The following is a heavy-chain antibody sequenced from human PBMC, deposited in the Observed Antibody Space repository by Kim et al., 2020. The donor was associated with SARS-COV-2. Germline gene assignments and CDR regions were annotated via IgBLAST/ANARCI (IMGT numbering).Heavy chain of an antibody. Sequence: SFKGRVTISADKSINTAYLQWSSLKASDSAMYYCASRFYYDRSGPDAFDIWGQGTMVTVSS. D-gene: IGHD3-22*01. CDR3: ASRFYYDRSGPDAFDI. V-gene: IGHV5-51*01. J-gene: IGHJ3*02.